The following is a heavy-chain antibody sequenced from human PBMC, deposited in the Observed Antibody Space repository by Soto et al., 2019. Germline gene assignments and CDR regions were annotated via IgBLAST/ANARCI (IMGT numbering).Heavy chain of an antibody. J-gene: IGHJ4*02. Sequence: GGSLRLSCAASRFGFSTHALTWDRQAPGKGLEWLSSITNTGLTTHYADSVKGRFTISRENSRNTLHLQMNNLRVDDTAIYYCAKGFDYGDTKHIDHWGQGTLVTVSS. CDR1: RFGFSTHA. D-gene: IGHD4-17*01. CDR3: AKGFDYGDTKHIDH. CDR2: ITNTGLTT. V-gene: IGHV3-23*01.